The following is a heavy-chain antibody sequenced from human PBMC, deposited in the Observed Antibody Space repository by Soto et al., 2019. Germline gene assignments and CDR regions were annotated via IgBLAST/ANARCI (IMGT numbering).Heavy chain of an antibody. D-gene: IGHD3-9*01. CDR2: ISYDGSNK. V-gene: IGHV3-30-3*01. Sequence: PGGSLRLSCAASGFTFSSYAMHWVRQAPGKGLEWVAVISYDGSNKYYADSVKGRFTISRDNSKNTLYLQMNSLRAEDTAVYYCARDLYGILTGYCFDYWGQGTLVTVSS. CDR3: ARDLYGILTGYCFDY. J-gene: IGHJ4*02. CDR1: GFTFSSYA.